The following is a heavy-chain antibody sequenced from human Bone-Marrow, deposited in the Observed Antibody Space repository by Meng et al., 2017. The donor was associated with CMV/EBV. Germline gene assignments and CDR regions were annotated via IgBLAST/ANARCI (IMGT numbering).Heavy chain of an antibody. Sequence: SETLSLTCAVSGDSVGSTSYYWSWIRQPPGKGLEWIGYIYYSGSTNYNPSLKSRVTISVDTSKNQFSLKLSSVTAADTAVYYCARGRGNYDFWSGYPYYYGMDVWGQGTTVTVSS. CDR3: ARGRGNYDFWSGYPYYYGMDV. V-gene: IGHV4-61*01. CDR1: GDSVGSTSYY. CDR2: IYYSGST. J-gene: IGHJ6*02. D-gene: IGHD3-3*01.